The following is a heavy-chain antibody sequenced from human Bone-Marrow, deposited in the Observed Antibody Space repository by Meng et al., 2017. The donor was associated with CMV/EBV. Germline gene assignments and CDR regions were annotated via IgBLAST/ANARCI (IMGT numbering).Heavy chain of an antibody. CDR2: ISWNSGGV. Sequence: GGSLRLSCAASGFTFGNYAMRWVRQAPGKGLEWVSGISWNSGGVGYADSVKGRFTISRDNAKNSLYLQMDSLAAEDTALYYCTTLQSLDYWGHGTLVTVSS. D-gene: IGHD3-16*02. J-gene: IGHJ4*01. CDR1: GFTFGNYA. V-gene: IGHV3-9*01. CDR3: TTLQSLDY.